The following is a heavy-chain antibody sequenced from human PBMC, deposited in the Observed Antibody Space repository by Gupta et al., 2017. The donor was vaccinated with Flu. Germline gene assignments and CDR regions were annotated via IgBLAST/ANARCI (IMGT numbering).Heavy chain of an antibody. V-gene: IGHV3-74*01. J-gene: IGHJ4*02. Sequence: EVQLVESGGGLVQPGGSLRLSCAASGFTFSSYWMHWVRQAPGKGLVWVSRINSAGSSTSYAYSVRGRFTISRDNAKNTLDLQMNSPRADDTAVYYCASPVAGPRDIVDYWGQGTLVTVSS. CDR2: INSAGSST. CDR3: ASPVAGPRDIVDY. D-gene: IGHD6-19*01. CDR1: GFTFSSYW.